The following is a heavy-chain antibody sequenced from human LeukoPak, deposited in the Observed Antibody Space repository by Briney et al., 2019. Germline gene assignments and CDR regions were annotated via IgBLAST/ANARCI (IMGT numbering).Heavy chain of an antibody. Sequence: PSQTLSLTCTVSGGSISSGDYYWSWIRQSPGKGLEWIGYIYYSGSTYYNPSLKSRVTISVDTSKNQFSLKLSSVTAADTAVYYCASTQGDIAAAGTGFDPWGQGTLVTVSS. J-gene: IGHJ5*02. V-gene: IGHV4-30-4*01. D-gene: IGHD6-13*01. CDR3: ASTQGDIAAAGTGFDP. CDR1: GGSISSGDYY. CDR2: IYYSGST.